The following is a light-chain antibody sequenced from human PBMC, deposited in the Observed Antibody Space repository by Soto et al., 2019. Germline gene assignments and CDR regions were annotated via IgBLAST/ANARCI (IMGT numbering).Light chain of an antibody. CDR3: SSYTSSSTRV. J-gene: IGLJ3*02. CDR1: SSDVGGYNY. CDR2: EVS. Sequence: QSALTQPASVSGSPGQSITISCTGTSSDVGGYNYVSWYQQHPGKAPKLMIYEVSNRPSGVSNRFSGSKSGNTASLTISGLQAEDEADYDRSSYTSSSTRVFGGGTKLTVL. V-gene: IGLV2-14*01.